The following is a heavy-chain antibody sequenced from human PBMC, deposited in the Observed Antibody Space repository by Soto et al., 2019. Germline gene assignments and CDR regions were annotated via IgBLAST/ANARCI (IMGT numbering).Heavy chain of an antibody. D-gene: IGHD1-26*01. V-gene: IGHV3-73*01. CDR1: GFTFSGSS. CDR3: NKISGSSSNPAA. Sequence: GGSLRLSCAASGFTFSGSSVTWVRQASGKGLEWVGRIGNKAQSYATTYAESVKGRFSISRDDSKNTAYLQMNSLKTEDTAVYYCNKISGSSSNPAALGQGTLVTVSS. J-gene: IGHJ5*02. CDR2: IGNKAQSYAT.